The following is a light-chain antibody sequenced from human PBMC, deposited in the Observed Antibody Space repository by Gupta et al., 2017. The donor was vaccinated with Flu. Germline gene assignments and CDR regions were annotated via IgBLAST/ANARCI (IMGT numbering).Light chain of an antibody. J-gene: IGLJ3*02. CDR3: YSYAGYHTVV. V-gene: IGLV2-11*01. Sequence: QSAAVQPRSVSGFPGQTVTISRGGAGSDVGTYNYVSWYQQHPGKAPKVIIFDVTRRPSGVPSRFSGSRSGDTAYLTISGLQAEDEAYYYCYSYAGYHTVVFGGGTKLTV. CDR2: DVT. CDR1: GSDVGTYNY.